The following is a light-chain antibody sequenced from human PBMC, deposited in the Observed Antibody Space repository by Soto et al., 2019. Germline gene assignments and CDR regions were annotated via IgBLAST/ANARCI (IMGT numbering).Light chain of an antibody. V-gene: IGKV2-30*01. CDR2: KIS. CDR3: VQGTHWPWT. CDR1: QPLVFSDGNIY. J-gene: IGKJ1*01. Sequence: DVVMTQSPLSLSVTLGQPASISCRSSQPLVFSDGNIYLNWFHQRPGQSPRRLIYKISNRDSGVPDRFSGSGSDTDFTLKINRVEAEDVGVYYCVQGTHWPWTFGQGTKVEI.